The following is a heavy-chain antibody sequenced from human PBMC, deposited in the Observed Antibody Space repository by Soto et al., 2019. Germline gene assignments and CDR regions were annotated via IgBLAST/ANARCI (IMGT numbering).Heavy chain of an antibody. J-gene: IGHJ6*03. V-gene: IGHV3-11*01. CDR1: GFTFSDYY. Sequence: GGSLRLSCAASGFTFSDYYMSWIRQAPGKGLEWVSYISSSGSTIYYADSVKGRFTISRDNAKNSLYLQMNSLRAEDTAVYYCASGLGCLGSTSCYYYYYYYMDVWGKGTTVTVSS. CDR3: ASGLGCLGSTSCYYYYYYYMDV. D-gene: IGHD2-2*01. CDR2: ISSSGSTI.